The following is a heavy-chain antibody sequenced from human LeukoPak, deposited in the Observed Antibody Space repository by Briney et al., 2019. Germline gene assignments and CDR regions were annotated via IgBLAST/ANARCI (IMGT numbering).Heavy chain of an antibody. J-gene: IGHJ4*02. D-gene: IGHD3-3*01. Sequence: SETLSLTCAVYGASYNAYYWRWIRQPPGKGLEWIGDIDYRGTATYNPSLKSRLTISADASKNQFSLKLNAVTDADTAVYYCAVGITILGVAASFDSWGQGNLVIVSS. CDR3: AVGITILGVAASFDS. CDR2: IDYRGTA. V-gene: IGHV4-34*01. CDR1: GASYNAYY.